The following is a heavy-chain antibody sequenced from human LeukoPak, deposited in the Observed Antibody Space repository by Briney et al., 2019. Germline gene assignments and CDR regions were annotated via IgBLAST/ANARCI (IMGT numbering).Heavy chain of an antibody. CDR1: GYTFTNYY. V-gene: IGHV1-46*01. J-gene: IGHJ4*02. CDR2: TDPIGGST. CDR3: ARGPGGYCSSTSCYEDFDY. D-gene: IGHD2-2*01. Sequence: ASVKVSCKASGYTFTNYYIHWVRQAPGQGLEWMGITDPIGGSTNYAQKFQGGVTMTRDTSTSTVYMELSSLRSEDSAVYYCARGPGGYCSSTSCYEDFDYWGQGTLVTVSS.